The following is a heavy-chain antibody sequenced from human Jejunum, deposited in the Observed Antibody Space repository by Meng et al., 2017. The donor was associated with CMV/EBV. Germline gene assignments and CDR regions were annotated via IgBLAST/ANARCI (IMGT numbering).Heavy chain of an antibody. Sequence: SGFTFRSYWMSWVSQAPGKGLEWVANIKKDGSEKHYVDSVKGRFTISRDNAENSLYLQMNSLRAEDTAVYYCATEPPVSQTSSPIRWGQGTLVTVSS. J-gene: IGHJ4*02. CDR2: IKKDGSEK. V-gene: IGHV3-7*01. D-gene: IGHD6-13*01. CDR3: ATEPPVSQTSSPIR. CDR1: GFTFRSYW.